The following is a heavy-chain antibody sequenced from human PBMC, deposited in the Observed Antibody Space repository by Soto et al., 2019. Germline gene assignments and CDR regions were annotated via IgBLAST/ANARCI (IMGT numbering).Heavy chain of an antibody. V-gene: IGHV1-18*01. J-gene: IGHJ4*02. D-gene: IGHD3-10*01. Sequence: QVQLVQSGPEVKKPGASVKVSCKASGNTFASHGFSWVRQAPGQGLEWMGWISGFNSQTNYALKFQGRVTLTTATSTSTAYMELRSLRSDDTAVYFCGRVDPRGVAVVRDYWGQGTLVTVSS. CDR2: ISGFNSQT. CDR3: GRVDPRGVAVVRDY. CDR1: GNTFASHG.